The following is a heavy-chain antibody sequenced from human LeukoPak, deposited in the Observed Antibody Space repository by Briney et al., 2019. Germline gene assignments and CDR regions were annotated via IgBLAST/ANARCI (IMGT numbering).Heavy chain of an antibody. CDR2: ISGSGGST. Sequence: PGGSLRLSCAASGFTFSSSAMSWVRQAPGKGLEWVSAISGSGGSTYYADSVKGRFTISRDNSKNTLYLQMNSLRAEDTALYYCAKDGAIAARLIDYWGQGALVTVSS. J-gene: IGHJ4*02. CDR3: AKDGAIAARLIDY. V-gene: IGHV3-23*01. D-gene: IGHD6-6*01. CDR1: GFTFSSSA.